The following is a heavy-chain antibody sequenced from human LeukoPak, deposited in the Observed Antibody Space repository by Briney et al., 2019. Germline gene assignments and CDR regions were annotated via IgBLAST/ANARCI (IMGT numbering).Heavy chain of an antibody. CDR2: IYWDDDK. Sequence: SGPTRVNPTQTLTLTCTFSGFSLSTSGVGVGWIRQPPGKALEWLALIYWDDDKRYSPSLKSRLTITKDTSKNQVVLTMTNMDPVDTATYYCAHRYGYSSSWYDAFDIWGQGTMVTVSS. CDR1: GFSLSTSGVG. CDR3: AHRYGYSSSWYDAFDI. D-gene: IGHD6-13*01. V-gene: IGHV2-5*02. J-gene: IGHJ3*02.